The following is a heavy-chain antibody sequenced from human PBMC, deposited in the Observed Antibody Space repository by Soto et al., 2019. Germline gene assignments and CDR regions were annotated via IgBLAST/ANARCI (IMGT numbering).Heavy chain of an antibody. CDR3: AKVAFGYSYGVFFDS. CDR1: GFTFEDYA. J-gene: IGHJ4*02. Sequence: EVQLVESGGGLVQPGRSLRLSCAASGFTFEDYAMHWVRQVPGKGLEWVSGIIWNSGSIEYADSVKGRFTISRDNAKNFLYLQMNRLRAEDTALYYCAKVAFGYSYGVFFDSCGQGSLVTVSS. V-gene: IGHV3-9*01. D-gene: IGHD5-18*01. CDR2: IIWNSGSI.